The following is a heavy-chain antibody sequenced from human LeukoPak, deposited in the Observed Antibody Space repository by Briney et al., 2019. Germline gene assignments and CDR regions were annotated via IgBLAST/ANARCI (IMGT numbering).Heavy chain of an antibody. CDR3: TRDTGTTGEVKFDP. V-gene: IGHV1-8*01. CDR2: MNPHSGNA. CDR1: GYTFTSYD. J-gene: IGHJ5*02. Sequence: GASVKVSCKASGYTFTSYDINWVRQAPGQGLEWMGWMNPHSGNAGYAQKLQGRVTLTRNTSTSTAYMELRSLRSEDTAVYYCTRDTGTTGEVKFDPWGQGTLVTVSS. D-gene: IGHD4-17*01.